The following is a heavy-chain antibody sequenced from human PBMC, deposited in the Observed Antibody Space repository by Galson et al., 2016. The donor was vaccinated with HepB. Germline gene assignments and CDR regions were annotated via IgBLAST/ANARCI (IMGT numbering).Heavy chain of an antibody. V-gene: IGHV4-39*01. Sequence: ETLSLTCTVSGVSIASGNYYWGWIRQSPGKGLEWIASVYYRGNTYYNPSLKSRVTISVDTSKNQFSLRLSSVTAADTAVYYCVRHGVGAYNYGSGSSQGFKYWGQGTLVTVSS. CDR2: VYYRGNT. CDR3: VRHGVGAYNYGSGSSQGFKY. J-gene: IGHJ4*02. CDR1: GVSIASGNYY. D-gene: IGHD3-10*01.